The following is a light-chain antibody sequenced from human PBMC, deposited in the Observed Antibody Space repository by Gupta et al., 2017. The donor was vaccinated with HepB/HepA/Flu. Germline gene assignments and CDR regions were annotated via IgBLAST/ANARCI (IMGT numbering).Light chain of an antibody. CDR2: DVS. J-gene: IGLJ2*01. V-gene: IGLV2-14*01. Sequence: QSALTQPVCVSVSPGQSLPLSYTGPSSDVGCYNYVSWYQQHPGKAPKLMFYDVSMRPSGVSNRFSCSKSGDTASLTISCLQAEDEADYYCSSYTSSSTYVVFGGGTKVTVL. CDR1: SSDVGCYNY. CDR3: SSYTSSSTYVV.